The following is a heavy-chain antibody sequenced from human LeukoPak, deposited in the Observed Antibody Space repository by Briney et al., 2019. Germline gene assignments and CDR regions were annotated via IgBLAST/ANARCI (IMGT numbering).Heavy chain of an antibody. CDR2: IKQDGSEK. Sequence: GGSLRLSCAASGFTFNSYWMSWVRQAPGKGLGWGANIKQDGSEKNYVDSVKGRFTISRDNTKNSLYLQMNSLRAEDTAVYYCARGYTSLYWGQGTLVTVSS. D-gene: IGHD6-13*01. J-gene: IGHJ4*02. CDR3: ARGYTSLY. V-gene: IGHV3-7*03. CDR1: GFTFNSYW.